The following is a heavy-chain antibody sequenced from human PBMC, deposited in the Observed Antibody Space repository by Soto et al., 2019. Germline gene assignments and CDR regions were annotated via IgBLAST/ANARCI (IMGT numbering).Heavy chain of an antibody. Sequence: SETLSLTCTVSGGSINTGDYYWTWIRQPRGKGLEWIGYIYYSGTTYYNPSLKSRVSLSLDTSKNHFSLRLTSVTAADTAVYYCARGVDFEGFSPYGMDVWGQGTTVTVSS. CDR1: GGSINTGDYY. V-gene: IGHV4-30-4*01. J-gene: IGHJ6*02. D-gene: IGHD3-3*01. CDR2: IYYSGTT. CDR3: ARGVDFEGFSPYGMDV.